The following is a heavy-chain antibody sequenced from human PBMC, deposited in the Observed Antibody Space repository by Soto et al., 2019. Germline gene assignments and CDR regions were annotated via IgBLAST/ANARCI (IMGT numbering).Heavy chain of an antibody. J-gene: IGHJ4*02. D-gene: IGHD2-8*01. CDR1: GFTFSSYG. CDR2: IWYDGSNK. V-gene: IGHV3-33*01. CDR3: ARDYGVV. Sequence: QVQLVESGGGVVQPGRSLRLSWAASGFTFSSYGMHWVRQAPGKGLEWVAVIWYDGSNKYYADSVKGRFTISRDNSKNTLYLQMNSVRAEDTAVYYCARDYGVVWGQGTLVTVSS.